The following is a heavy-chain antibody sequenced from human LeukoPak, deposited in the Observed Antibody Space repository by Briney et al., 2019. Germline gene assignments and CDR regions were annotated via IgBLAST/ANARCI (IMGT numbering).Heavy chain of an antibody. D-gene: IGHD4-11*01. CDR1: GFTFNTYA. CDR3: AKESDLTVSFDY. J-gene: IGHJ4*02. V-gene: IGHV3-23*01. Sequence: GGSLRLSCVASGFTFNTYAMSWVRQAPGKGLEWVSGISVSGGRTDYADSVKGRFTISRDNSKNTLYLQMNSLRAEDTAVYYCAKESDLTVSFDYWGQGTLVTVSS. CDR2: ISVSGGRT.